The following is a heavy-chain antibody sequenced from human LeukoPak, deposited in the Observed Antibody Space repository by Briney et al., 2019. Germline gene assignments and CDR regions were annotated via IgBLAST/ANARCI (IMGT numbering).Heavy chain of an antibody. J-gene: IGHJ4*02. V-gene: IGHV4-39*01. D-gene: IGHD3-9*01. CDR2: IYYSGST. Sequence: KTSETLSLTCTVSGGSISSSSYYWGWIRQPPGKGLEGIGSIYYSGSTYYNPSLKSRVTISVDTSKNHFSLKLSSVTAADTAVYYCARGVLRYFDWLLSDFDYWGQGTLVTVSS. CDR3: ARGVLRYFDWLLSDFDY. CDR1: GGSISSSSYY.